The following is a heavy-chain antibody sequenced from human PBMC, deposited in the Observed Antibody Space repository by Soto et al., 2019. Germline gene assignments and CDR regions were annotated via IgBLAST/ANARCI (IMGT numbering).Heavy chain of an antibody. CDR2: TYYRSKWYN. Sequence: SQTLSLTCAISGDSVSTNSATWDWIRQSPSRGLEWLGRTYYRSKWYNDYAVSVKGRITINPDTSNNQLSLQLNSVTPDDTAVYYCARDGSGFHWYFDLWGRGTPVTVS. D-gene: IGHD2-15*01. J-gene: IGHJ2*01. CDR1: GDSVSTNSAT. CDR3: ARDGSGFHWYFDL. V-gene: IGHV6-1*01.